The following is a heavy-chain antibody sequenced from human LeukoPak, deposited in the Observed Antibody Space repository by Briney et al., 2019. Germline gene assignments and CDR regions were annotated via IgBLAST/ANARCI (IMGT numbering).Heavy chain of an antibody. CDR3: ARDLKSYYDSSGYSAFDI. V-gene: IGHV1-18*01. Sequence: ASVKVSCKASGYTFTSYGISWVRLAPGQGLEWMGWISAYNGNTNYAQKLKGRVTMTTDTSTSTAYMELRSLRSDDTAVYYCARDLKSYYDSSGYSAFDIWGQGTMVTVSS. D-gene: IGHD3-22*01. J-gene: IGHJ3*02. CDR1: GYTFTSYG. CDR2: ISAYNGNT.